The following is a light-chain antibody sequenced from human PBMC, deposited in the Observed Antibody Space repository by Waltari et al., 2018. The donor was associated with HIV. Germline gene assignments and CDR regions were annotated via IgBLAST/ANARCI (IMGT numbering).Light chain of an antibody. CDR2: EVS. Sequence: QSALTQPASVSGSPGQSITISCTGTSSDVGSYNLVSWYQQHQGKAPKLMIYEVSKRPSGVSNRFSGSKSGNTASLTISGLQAEDEADYYCCSYAGSRKVFGGGTKLTVL. V-gene: IGLV2-23*02. CDR1: SSDVGSYNL. CDR3: CSYAGSRKV. J-gene: IGLJ2*01.